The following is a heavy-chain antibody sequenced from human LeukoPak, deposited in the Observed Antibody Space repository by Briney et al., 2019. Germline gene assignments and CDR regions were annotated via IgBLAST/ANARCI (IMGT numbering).Heavy chain of an antibody. CDR2: IYSGGST. CDR1: GFTVSSNY. J-gene: IGHJ4*02. CDR3: AHAMVRGVISY. D-gene: IGHD3-10*01. V-gene: IGHV3-66*01. Sequence: GGSLRLSCAASGFTVSSNYMSWVRQAPGKGLEGVSVIYSGGSTYYADSVKGRFTISRDNSKNTPYLQMNSLRDEDTAVYYCAHAMVRGVISYWGQGTLVTVSS.